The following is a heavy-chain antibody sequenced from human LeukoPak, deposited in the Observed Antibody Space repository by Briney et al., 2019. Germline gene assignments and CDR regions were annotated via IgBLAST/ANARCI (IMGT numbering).Heavy chain of an antibody. CDR2: ISYDGSNK. D-gene: IGHD3-10*01. V-gene: IGHV3-30*18. J-gene: IGHJ4*02. CDR3: AKHGSGSYY. Sequence: GGSLRLSCAASGFTFSSYGMHWVRQAPRKGLEWVAVISYDGSNKYYADSVKGRFTISRDNSKNTLYLQMNSLRAEDTAVYYCAKHGSGSYYWGQGTLVTVSS. CDR1: GFTFSSYG.